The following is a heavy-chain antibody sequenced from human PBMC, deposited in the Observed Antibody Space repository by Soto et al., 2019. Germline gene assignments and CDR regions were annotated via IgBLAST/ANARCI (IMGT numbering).Heavy chain of an antibody. Sequence: SETLSLTCTVSGGSISSGGYYWSWIRQHPGKGLEWIGYIYYSGSTYYNPSLKSRVTISVDTSKNQFSLKLSSVTAADTAVYYCARGGDCSSTSCASRIYYYYYGMDVWGQGTTVTVSS. V-gene: IGHV4-31*03. CDR2: IYYSGST. CDR1: GGSISSGGYY. CDR3: ARGGDCSSTSCASRIYYYYYGMDV. J-gene: IGHJ6*02. D-gene: IGHD2-2*01.